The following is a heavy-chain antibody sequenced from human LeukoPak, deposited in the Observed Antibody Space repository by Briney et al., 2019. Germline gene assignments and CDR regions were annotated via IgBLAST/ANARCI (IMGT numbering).Heavy chain of an antibody. CDR2: IYDSGST. D-gene: IGHD6-13*01. J-gene: IGHJ3*02. V-gene: IGHV4-39*07. CDR1: GGSIRSSYYY. Sequence: PSETLSLTCTVSGGSIRSSYYYWGWIRQPPGKGLEWIGSIYDSGSTYYNPSLKSRVTISVDTSKNQFSLKLSSVTAADTAVYYCARAGDSSIWGQGTMVTVSS. CDR3: ARAGDSSI.